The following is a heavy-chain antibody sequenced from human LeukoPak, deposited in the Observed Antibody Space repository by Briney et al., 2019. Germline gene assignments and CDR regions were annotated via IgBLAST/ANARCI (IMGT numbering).Heavy chain of an antibody. CDR2: ISTSHSYI. J-gene: IGHJ6*03. CDR1: GFTFSSYT. V-gene: IGHV3-21*01. CDR3: ARSGIKMVRGLIIKSPYHMDV. D-gene: IGHD3-10*01. Sequence: GGSLRLSCSASGFTFSSYTFNWVRQAPGKGLEWVSSISTSHSYIYYADSLKGRFTISRDNAKNSLSLQMNSLRAEDTAVYYCARSGIKMVRGLIIKSPYHMDVWGKGTTVTVSS.